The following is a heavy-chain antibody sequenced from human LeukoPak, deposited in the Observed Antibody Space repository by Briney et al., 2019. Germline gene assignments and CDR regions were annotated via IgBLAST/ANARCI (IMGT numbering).Heavy chain of an antibody. CDR1: GGSVSSGSYY. Sequence: PSETLSLTCTVSGGSVSSGSYYWSWIRQPPGKGLEWMGYIYYSGSTNYNPSLKSRVTISVDTSKNQFSLKLSSVTAADTAVYYCARGDCSSTSCYLGYWGQGTLVTVSS. V-gene: IGHV4-61*01. CDR3: ARGDCSSTSCYLGY. D-gene: IGHD2-2*01. J-gene: IGHJ4*02. CDR2: IYYSGST.